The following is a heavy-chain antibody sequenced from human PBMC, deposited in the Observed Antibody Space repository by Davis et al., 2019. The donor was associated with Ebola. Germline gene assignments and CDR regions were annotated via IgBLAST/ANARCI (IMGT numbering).Heavy chain of an antibody. CDR1: GYTFTSYA. Sequence: ASVKVSCKASGYTFTSYAMHWVRQAPGQRLEWMGWINAGNGNTKYSQKFQGRVTITRDTSASTAYMELSSLRSEDTAVYYCARDSSSGWYLGYYFDYWGQGTLVTVSS. J-gene: IGHJ4*02. CDR2: INAGNGNT. V-gene: IGHV1-3*01. D-gene: IGHD6-19*01. CDR3: ARDSSSGWYLGYYFDY.